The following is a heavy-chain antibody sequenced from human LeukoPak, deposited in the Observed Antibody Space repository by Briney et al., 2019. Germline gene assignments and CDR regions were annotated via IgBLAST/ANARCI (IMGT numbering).Heavy chain of an antibody. J-gene: IGHJ4*02. Sequence: GASVKVSCKASGDTLNNYSISWVRQAPGQGLEWMGVSNPSGVGTNYAQKFQGRVTMTRDTSTTTVYMELSSLRSEDTAVYYCAREESGGYFDYWGQGTLVTVSS. CDR2: SNPSGVGT. CDR1: GDTLNNYS. CDR3: AREESGGYFDY. D-gene: IGHD2-8*02. V-gene: IGHV1-46*02.